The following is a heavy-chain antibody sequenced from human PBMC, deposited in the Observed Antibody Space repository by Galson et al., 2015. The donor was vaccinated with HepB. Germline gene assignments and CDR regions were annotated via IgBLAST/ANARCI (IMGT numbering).Heavy chain of an antibody. J-gene: IGHJ4*02. CDR1: GFIFSDYS. CDR3: ARGYSAAPPADY. Sequence: SLRLSCAASGFIFSDYSMNWVRQAPGKGLEWVSSISHTSDYIFYADSVKGRFTISRDNARNSLYLQMNSLGVDDTAVYYCARGYSAAPPADYWGQGTLVTVSS. D-gene: IGHD4-11*01. V-gene: IGHV3-21*01. CDR2: ISHTSDYI.